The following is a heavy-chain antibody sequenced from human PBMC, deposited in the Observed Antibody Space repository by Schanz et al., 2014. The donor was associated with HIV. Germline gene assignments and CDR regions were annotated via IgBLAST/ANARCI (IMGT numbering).Heavy chain of an antibody. CDR2: ISYDGRNK. V-gene: IGHV3-30*03. D-gene: IGHD3-16*01. CDR3: ARDGGEV. Sequence: QVHLVESGGGVVQPGRSLRLSCAASGLTFNSFGIHWVRQAPGKGLEWVAVISYDGRNKKFANSVKGRFTISRDNSKNTVYLQAKSLRPEDTAVYYCARDGGEVWGQGTTVTVSS. J-gene: IGHJ6*02. CDR1: GLTFNSFG.